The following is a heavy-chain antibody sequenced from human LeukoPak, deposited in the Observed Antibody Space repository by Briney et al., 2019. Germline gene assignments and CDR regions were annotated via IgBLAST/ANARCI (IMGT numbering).Heavy chain of an antibody. D-gene: IGHD7-27*01. V-gene: IGHV3-30-3*01. CDR3: AGPPLGMGRDY. J-gene: IGHJ4*02. CDR2: LSSDGSNK. Sequence: GRSLRLSCAASGFTFSSYSMHWVRQAPGKGLEWVAVLSSDGSNKYYADSVKGRFTISRDNSKNTLSLQMNSLRAEDTAVYYCAGPPLGMGRDYWGQGTLVTVSS. CDR1: GFTFSSYS.